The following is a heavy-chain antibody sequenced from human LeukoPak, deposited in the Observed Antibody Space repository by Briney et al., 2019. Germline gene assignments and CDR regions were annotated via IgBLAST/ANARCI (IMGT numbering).Heavy chain of an antibody. CDR1: GGSISSSSYY. Sequence: SGTLSLTCTVSGGSISSSSYYWGWIRQPPGKGLEWIGSIYYSGSTYYNPSLKSRVTISVDASKNQFSLKLSSVTAADTAVYYCARLDSSSWYYFDYWGQGTLVTVSS. J-gene: IGHJ4*02. V-gene: IGHV4-39*01. CDR2: IYYSGST. CDR3: ARLDSSSWYYFDY. D-gene: IGHD6-13*01.